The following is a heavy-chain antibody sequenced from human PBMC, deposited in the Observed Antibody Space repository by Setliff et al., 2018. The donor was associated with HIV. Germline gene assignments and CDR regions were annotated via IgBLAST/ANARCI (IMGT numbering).Heavy chain of an antibody. CDR3: ASGKGVGGVIITGGLDV. Sequence: ASVKVSCKASGHTFNNYDIHWVRRATGQGLEWMGWMNPNTGVAGYALKFHGRVTMTRDTSISTVYMELSSLTSEDTAVYWCASGKGVGGVIITGGLDVWGKGTTVTAPQ. D-gene: IGHD3-10*01. V-gene: IGHV1-8*01. CDR1: GHTFNNYD. J-gene: IGHJ6*04. CDR2: MNPNTGVA.